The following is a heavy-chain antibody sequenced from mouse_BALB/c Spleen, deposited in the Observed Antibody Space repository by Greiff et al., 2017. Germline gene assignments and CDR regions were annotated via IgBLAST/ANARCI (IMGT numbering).Heavy chain of an antibody. CDR1: GFTFSSFG. CDR3: ARTSDGYLDY. V-gene: IGHV5-17*02. J-gene: IGHJ2*01. CDR2: ISSGSSTI. Sequence: EVKLVESGGGLVQPGGSRKLSCAASGFTFSSFGMHWVRQAPEKGLEWVAYISSGSSTIYYADTVKGRFTISRDNPKNTLFLQMTSLRSEDTAMYYCARTSDGYLDYWGQGTTLTVSS. D-gene: IGHD2-3*01.